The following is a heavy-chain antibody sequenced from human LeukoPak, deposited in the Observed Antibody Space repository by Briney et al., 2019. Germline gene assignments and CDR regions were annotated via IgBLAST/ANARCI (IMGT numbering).Heavy chain of an antibody. CDR1: GFVFSIYT. J-gene: IGHJ3*02. CDR3: ARDRQSNWGSSEGVDI. Sequence: GGSLRLSCSASGFVFSIYTMYWVRQAPGKGPEYVSTISGSGNGVSIYYADSVKGRFTISRDDSKNTLYLQINSLRAEDTAVYYCARDRQSNWGSSEGVDIWGQGTMVTVSS. D-gene: IGHD7-27*01. V-gene: IGHV3-64*04. CDR2: ISGSGNGVSI.